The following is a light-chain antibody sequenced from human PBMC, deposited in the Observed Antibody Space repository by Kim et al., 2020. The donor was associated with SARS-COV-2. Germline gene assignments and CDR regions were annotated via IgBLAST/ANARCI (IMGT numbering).Light chain of an antibody. J-gene: IGKJ2*03. CDR1: QDISNY. Sequence: ASVRDRVTITCQASQDISNYLNWYQQKPGKGPKLLIYDAFNLETGGPSRFRGSGSGTDFTFTISSLQPEDIATYYCQQYDNLPYSFGQGTKLDI. V-gene: IGKV1-33*01. CDR2: DAF. CDR3: QQYDNLPYS.